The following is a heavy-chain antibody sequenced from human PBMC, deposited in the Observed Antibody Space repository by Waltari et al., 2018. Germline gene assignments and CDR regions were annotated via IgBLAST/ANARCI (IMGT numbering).Heavy chain of an antibody. V-gene: IGHV4-4*07. D-gene: IGHD2-8*01. Sequence: QVQLQESGPGLVKPSETLSLTCTVSGGSISSYYWSWIRQPAGKGLEWIGRIYTSGGTNYNPSLKSRVTMSVDTSKNQFSLKLSSVTAADTAVYYCARCMSSSVPCNWFDPWGQGTLVTVSS. CDR3: ARCMSSSVPCNWFDP. CDR2: IYTSGGT. J-gene: IGHJ5*02. CDR1: GGSISSYY.